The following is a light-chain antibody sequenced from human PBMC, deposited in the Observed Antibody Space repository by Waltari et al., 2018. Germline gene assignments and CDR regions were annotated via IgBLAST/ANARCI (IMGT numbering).Light chain of an antibody. J-gene: IGLJ2*01. CDR1: TNHANTNNH. CDR3: SSYTSSSTLVV. Sequence: QCALTQPASRSGSPDHSVTRKKKRNTNHANTNNHHPWYQQHPGKAPKLMMYEVSNRPSGVSNRFSGAKSGNTASLTISGLQAEDEADYYCSSYTSSSTLVVFGGGTKLTVL. V-gene: IGLV2-14*01. CDR2: EVS.